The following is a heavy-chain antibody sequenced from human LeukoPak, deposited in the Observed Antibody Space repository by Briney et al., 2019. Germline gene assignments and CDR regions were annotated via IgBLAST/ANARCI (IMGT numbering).Heavy chain of an antibody. CDR3: ARAEYSNHMYYYYYYMDV. CDR2: INYSGST. V-gene: IGHV4-59*08. D-gene: IGHD4-11*01. Sequence: SETLSLTCTVSGGSISSYYWSWIRQPPGKGLEWIGYINYSGSTNYNPSLKSRVTISVDTSKNQFSLKLSSVTAADTAVYYCARAEYSNHMYYYYYYMDVWGKGTTVTVSS. CDR1: GGSISSYY. J-gene: IGHJ6*03.